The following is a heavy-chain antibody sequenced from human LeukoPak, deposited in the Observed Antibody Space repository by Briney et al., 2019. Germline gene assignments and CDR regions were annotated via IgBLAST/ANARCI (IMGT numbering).Heavy chain of an antibody. CDR1: GYTFTGYY. V-gene: IGHV1-2*02. CDR2: INPNSGGT. CDR3: ARESTLNPGIAAAGPSWFDP. J-gene: IGHJ5*02. D-gene: IGHD6-13*01. Sequence: ASVKVSCKASGYTFTGYYMHWVRQAPGQGLEWMGWINPNSGGTNYAQKFQGRVTMTRDTSISTAYMELSRLRSDDTAVYYCARESTLNPGIAAAGPSWFDPWGQGTLVTVSS.